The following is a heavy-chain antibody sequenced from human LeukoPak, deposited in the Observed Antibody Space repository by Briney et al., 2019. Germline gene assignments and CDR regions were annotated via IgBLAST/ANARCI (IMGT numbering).Heavy chain of an antibody. CDR3: SRPANCGGDCNSDDADY. D-gene: IGHD2-21*02. Sequence: GGSLRLSCAASGFTFSSYAMSWVRQAPGKGLEWVSAISGSGGSTYYADSVKGRFTISRDNSKNTAYLQMNSLKTEDTAVYYCSRPANCGGDCNSDDADYWGQGTLVTVSS. V-gene: IGHV3-23*01. CDR1: GFTFSSYA. J-gene: IGHJ4*02. CDR2: ISGSGGST.